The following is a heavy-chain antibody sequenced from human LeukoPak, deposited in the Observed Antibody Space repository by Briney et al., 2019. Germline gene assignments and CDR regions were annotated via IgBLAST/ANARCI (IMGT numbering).Heavy chain of an antibody. CDR2: IWYDGSNK. CDR3: ASAAAAFDI. V-gene: IGHV3-33*01. Sequence: GGSLRLSCAASGFTFSSYGMHWVRQAPGKGLEWVAVIWYDGSNKYYADSVKGRFTISRDNSKNTLYLQMNSLRAEDTAVYYCASAAAAFDIWGQGTMVTVSS. J-gene: IGHJ3*02. CDR1: GFTFSSYG. D-gene: IGHD2-2*01.